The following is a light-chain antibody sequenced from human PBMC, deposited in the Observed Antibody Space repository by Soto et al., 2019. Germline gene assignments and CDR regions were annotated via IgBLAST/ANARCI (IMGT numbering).Light chain of an antibody. J-gene: IGKJ1*01. CDR3: LHHSSYPWT. Sequence: DIQMTQSPSSLSASVGDRVTITCRASQGIRDDLDWYQQKPGKAPKRLIFAAFTLQSGVPSRFSGSGSGTEFTLTISSLQPEDIATYYCLHHSSYPWTFGLGTKVEIK. CDR1: QGIRDD. CDR2: AAF. V-gene: IGKV1-17*01.